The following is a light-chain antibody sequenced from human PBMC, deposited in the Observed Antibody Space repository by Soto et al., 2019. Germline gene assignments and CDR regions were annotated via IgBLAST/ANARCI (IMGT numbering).Light chain of an antibody. V-gene: IGLV2-14*01. CDR1: SSDIGDYNS. Sequence: QSALTQPASVSGSPGQSITISCTGTSSDIGDYNSVSWYQQHPGKAPKLMIYEVSNRPSGVSNRFSASKSGNTASLTISGLQAEDEADYYCSSRTTSNPYVFGTGTKVTVL. CDR2: EVS. CDR3: SSRTTSNPYV. J-gene: IGLJ1*01.